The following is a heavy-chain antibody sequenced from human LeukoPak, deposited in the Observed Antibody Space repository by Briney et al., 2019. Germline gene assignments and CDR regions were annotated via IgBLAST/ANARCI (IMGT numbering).Heavy chain of an antibody. CDR3: ARDGYDEQNDYHYYYMDV. V-gene: IGHV4-4*07. CDR1: GGSISSYY. CDR2: IYTSGST. J-gene: IGHJ6*03. Sequence: PSETLSLTCTVSGGSISSYYWSWIRQPAGKGLEWIGRIYTSGSTNYNPSLKSRVTMSVDTSKNQFSLKLSSVTAADTAVYYCARDGYDEQNDYHYYYMDVWGKGTTVTVSS. D-gene: IGHD5-18*01.